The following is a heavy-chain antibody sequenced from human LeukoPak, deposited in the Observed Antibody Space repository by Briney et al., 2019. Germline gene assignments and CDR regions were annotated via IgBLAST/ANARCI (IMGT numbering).Heavy chain of an antibody. V-gene: IGHV3-48*01. Sequence: PGRSLRLSCAASGFTFSSYGMHWVRQAPGKGLEWVSYISSSSSTIYYADSVKGRFTISRDNAKNSLYLQMNSLRAEDTAVYYCARDVGDFWSGYTNWFDPWGQGTLVTVSS. CDR1: GFTFSSYG. CDR2: ISSSSSTI. CDR3: ARDVGDFWSGYTNWFDP. D-gene: IGHD3-3*01. J-gene: IGHJ5*02.